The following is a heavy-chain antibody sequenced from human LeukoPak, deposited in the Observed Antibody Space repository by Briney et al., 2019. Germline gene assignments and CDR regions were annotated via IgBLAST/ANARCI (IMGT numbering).Heavy chain of an antibody. D-gene: IGHD4-23*01. CDR3: ARPRWGYGGNSGAFDI. J-gene: IGHJ3*02. V-gene: IGHV4-34*01. CDR1: GGSFSGYY. CDR2: INHSGST. Sequence: PSETLSLTCAVYGGSFSGYYWSWIRQPPGKGLEWIGEINHSGSTNYNPSLKSRVTISVDTSKNQFSLKLSSVTAADTAVYYCARPRWGYGGNSGAFDIWGQGTMVTVSS.